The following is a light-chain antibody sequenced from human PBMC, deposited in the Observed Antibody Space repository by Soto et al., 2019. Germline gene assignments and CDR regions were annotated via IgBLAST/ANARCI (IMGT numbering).Light chain of an antibody. CDR1: QSVLYSSNNKNY. CDR3: HQNYSTPLT. J-gene: IGKJ4*01. V-gene: IGKV4-1*01. CDR2: WAS. Sequence: DIVMTQSPDSLAVSLGERATINCKSSQSVLYSSNNKNYLAWYQQKPGQPPKLLIYWASTRESGVPDRFSGSGSGTDFTRTISSLQAEDVADSYSHQNYSTPLTYGLATTVEI.